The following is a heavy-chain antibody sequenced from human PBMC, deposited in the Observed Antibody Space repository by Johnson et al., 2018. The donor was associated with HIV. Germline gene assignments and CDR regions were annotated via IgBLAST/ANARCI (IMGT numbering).Heavy chain of an antibody. D-gene: IGHD6-19*01. CDR1: GFTVSSNY. Sequence: VQPGGSLRLSCAASGFTVSSNYMTWVRQAPGKGLEWVSAIRGSGGSTYYADSVKGRFTISRDNSKNTLYLQMNSLRAEDTALYYCARRGGSGWSAFDIWGQGTIVTVSS. CDR3: ARRGGSGWSAFDI. CDR2: IRGSGGST. J-gene: IGHJ3*02. V-gene: IGHV3-23*01.